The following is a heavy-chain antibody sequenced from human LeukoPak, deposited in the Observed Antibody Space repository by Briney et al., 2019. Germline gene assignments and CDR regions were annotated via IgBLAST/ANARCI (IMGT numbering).Heavy chain of an antibody. CDR2: IIPILGIA. V-gene: IGHV1-69*04. D-gene: IGHD5-24*01. CDR1: GGTFSSYA. Sequence: SVKVSCKASGGTFSSYAISWVRQAPGQGLEWMGRIIPILGIANYAQKFQGRVTITADKSTSTAYMKLSSLRSEDTAVYYCAREMATIKYYYYGMDVWGQGTTVTVSS. J-gene: IGHJ6*02. CDR3: AREMATIKYYYYGMDV.